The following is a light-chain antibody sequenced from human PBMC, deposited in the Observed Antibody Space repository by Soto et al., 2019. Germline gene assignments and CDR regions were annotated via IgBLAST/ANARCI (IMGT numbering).Light chain of an antibody. J-gene: IGKJ4*01. CDR3: QQYNNWPPLT. CDR2: ATS. CDR1: QSVRTN. Sequence: EIVMTQSPATLSASPGERATLSCRASQSVRTNLAWYQQKPGQAPRLLIYATSTRATGIPARFSGSGSGTEFTLTISSLQSEDYAVYYCQQYNNWPPLTFGGGTKVEIK. V-gene: IGKV3-15*01.